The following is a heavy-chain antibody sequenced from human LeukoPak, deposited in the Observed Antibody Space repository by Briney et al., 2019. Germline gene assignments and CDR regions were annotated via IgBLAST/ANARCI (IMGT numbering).Heavy chain of an antibody. CDR3: ARVDDRGHYYDSSGPRKLFDY. CDR1: GYTFTGYY. D-gene: IGHD3-22*01. V-gene: IGHV1-2*02. J-gene: IGHJ4*02. CDR2: FNPDSGGT. Sequence: ASVKVSCKASGYTFTGYYMHWVRQAPGQGLEWMGWFNPDSGGTNYAQRFQGRVTMTRDTSISTAYMELSRLRSDDTAVYYCARVDDRGHYYDSSGPRKLFDYWGQGTLVTVSS.